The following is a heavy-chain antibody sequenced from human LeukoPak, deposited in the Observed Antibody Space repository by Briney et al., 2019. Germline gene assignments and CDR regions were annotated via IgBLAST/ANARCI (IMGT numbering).Heavy chain of an antibody. Sequence: SETLSLTXTVSGGSISSYYWSWIRQPPGKGLEWIGYIYYSGSTNYNPSLKSRVTISVDTSKNQFSLKLSSVTAADTAVYYCARLDSSGYYSNAFDIWGQGTMVTVSS. J-gene: IGHJ3*02. CDR3: ARLDSSGYYSNAFDI. CDR2: IYYSGST. CDR1: GGSISSYY. V-gene: IGHV4-59*01. D-gene: IGHD3-22*01.